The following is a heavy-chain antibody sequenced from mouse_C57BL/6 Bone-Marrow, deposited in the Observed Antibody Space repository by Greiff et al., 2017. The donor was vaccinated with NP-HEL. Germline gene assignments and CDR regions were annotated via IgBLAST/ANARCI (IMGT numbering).Heavy chain of an antibody. CDR1: GFNIKDDY. CDR3: TTLYYYGSSYPAWFAY. V-gene: IGHV14-4*01. D-gene: IGHD1-1*01. J-gene: IGHJ3*01. Sequence: VQLQQSGAELVRPGASVKLSCTASGFNIKDDYMHWVKRRPEQGLEWIGWIDPENGDTEYASKFQGKATITADTSSNTAYLQLSSLTSEDTAVYYCTTLYYYGSSYPAWFAYWGQGTLVTVSA. CDR2: IDPENGDT.